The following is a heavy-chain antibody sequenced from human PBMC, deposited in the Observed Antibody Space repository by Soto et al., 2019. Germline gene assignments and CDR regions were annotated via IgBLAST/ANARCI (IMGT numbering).Heavy chain of an antibody. V-gene: IGHV1-18*01. Sequence: GASVKVSCKASGYTFTSYGISWVRQAPGQGLEWMGWISAYNGNTNYAQKLQGRVAMTTDTSTSTAYMELRSLRSDDTAVYYCARVGECSGGSCYSSYFDYWGQGTLVTVSS. J-gene: IGHJ4*02. D-gene: IGHD2-15*01. CDR1: GYTFTSYG. CDR2: ISAYNGNT. CDR3: ARVGECSGGSCYSSYFDY.